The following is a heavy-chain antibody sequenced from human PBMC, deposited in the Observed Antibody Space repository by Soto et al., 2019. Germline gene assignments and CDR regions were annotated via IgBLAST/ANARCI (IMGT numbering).Heavy chain of an antibody. V-gene: IGHV3-21*01. CDR1: GFTFSSYS. CDR2: ISSSSSYI. CDR3: ARGAVARYYYYYGMDV. Sequence: EVQLVASGGGLVKPGGSLRLSCAASGFTFSSYSMNWVRQAPGKGLEWVSSISSSSSYIYYADSVKGRFTISRDNAKNSLYLQMNSLRAEYTAVYYCARGAVARYYYYYGMDVWGQGTTVTVSS. J-gene: IGHJ6*02. D-gene: IGHD1-20*01.